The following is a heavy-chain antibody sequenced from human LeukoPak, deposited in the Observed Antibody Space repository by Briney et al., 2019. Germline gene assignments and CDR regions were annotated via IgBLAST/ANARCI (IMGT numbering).Heavy chain of an antibody. D-gene: IGHD2-2*01. CDR1: GGSISSYY. V-gene: IGHV4-59*12. CDR2: IYYSGST. Sequence: SETLSLTCTVSGGSISSYYWSWIRQPPGKGLEWIGYIYYSGSTNYNPSLKSRDTISVDTSKNQFSLKLSSVTAADTAVYYCARDVFSTSPRGYYMDVWGKGTTVTVSS. J-gene: IGHJ6*03. CDR3: ARDVFSTSPRGYYMDV.